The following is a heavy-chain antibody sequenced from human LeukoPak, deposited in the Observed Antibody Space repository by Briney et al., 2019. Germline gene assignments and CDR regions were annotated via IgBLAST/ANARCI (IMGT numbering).Heavy chain of an antibody. CDR2: ISGSGGST. D-gene: IGHD3-10*01. CDR3: AKEANLWFGELHDAFDI. J-gene: IGHJ3*02. V-gene: IGHV3-23*01. Sequence: PGGSLRLSCAASGFSFGSYAMSWVRQAPGKGLEWVSAISGSGGSTYYADSVKGRFTISRDNSKNTLYLQMNSLRAEDTAVYYCAKEANLWFGELHDAFDIWGQGTMVTVSS. CDR1: GFSFGSYA.